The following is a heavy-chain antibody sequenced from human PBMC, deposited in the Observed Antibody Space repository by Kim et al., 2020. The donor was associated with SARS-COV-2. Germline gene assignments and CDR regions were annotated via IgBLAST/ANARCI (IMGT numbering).Heavy chain of an antibody. CDR3: ATRKDYGQYYYGMDV. D-gene: IGHD4-17*01. V-gene: IGHV1-69*02. Sequence: QKFQGRVTITADKSTSTAYMELSSLRSEDTAVYYCATRKDYGQYYYGMDVWGQGTTVTVSS. J-gene: IGHJ6*02.